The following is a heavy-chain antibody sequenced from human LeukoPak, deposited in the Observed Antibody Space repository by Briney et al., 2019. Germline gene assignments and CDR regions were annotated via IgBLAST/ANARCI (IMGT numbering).Heavy chain of an antibody. D-gene: IGHD6-13*01. CDR1: GFTFNNYA. V-gene: IGHV3-23*01. CDR2: ISGSDGTT. J-gene: IGHJ4*02. CDR3: AKGLSSSTWADFDY. Sequence: PGGSLRLSCAASGFTFNNYAMSWVRQAPGMGLEWVSGISGSDGTTNYADSVKGRFTVSRDNSKNTLYLQMNSLRGEETAVYYCAKGLSSSTWADFDYWGQETLVTVSS.